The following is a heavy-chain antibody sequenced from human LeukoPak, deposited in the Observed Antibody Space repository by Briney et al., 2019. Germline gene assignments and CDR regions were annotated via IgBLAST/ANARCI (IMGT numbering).Heavy chain of an antibody. J-gene: IGHJ4*02. CDR2: MLYSGRT. CDR1: GGSITSSSYY. Sequence: SETLSLTCTVSGGSITSSSYYWGWIRQPPGKGLVCIGSMLYSGRTYYNPSLKSRVTISVDTSKNQFSLRLSSVTAADTAVYYCARRGGVTTVLFDYWGQGTLVTVSS. CDR3: ARRGGVTTVLFDY. D-gene: IGHD4-17*01. V-gene: IGHV4-39*01.